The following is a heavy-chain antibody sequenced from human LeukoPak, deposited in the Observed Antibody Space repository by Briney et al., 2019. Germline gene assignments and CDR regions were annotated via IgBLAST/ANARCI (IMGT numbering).Heavy chain of an antibody. CDR2: IYSGGST. V-gene: IGHV3-66*01. Sequence: GGSLRLSCAASGFTVSSNYMSWVRQAPGKGLEWVSVIYSGGSTYYADSVKGRFTISRDNSKNALYLQMNSLRAEDTAVYYCAREEDYHGSGSYYSYYWGQGTLVTVSS. J-gene: IGHJ4*02. CDR1: GFTVSSNY. D-gene: IGHD3-10*01. CDR3: AREEDYHGSGSYYSYY.